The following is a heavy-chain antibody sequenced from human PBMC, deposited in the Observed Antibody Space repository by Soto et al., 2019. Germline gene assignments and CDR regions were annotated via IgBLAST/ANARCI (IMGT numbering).Heavy chain of an antibody. CDR3: AKKPPSTIQGWAFGMDV. V-gene: IGHV3-53*02. D-gene: IGHD2-8*01. CDR1: GFTVTSNY. Sequence: EVQLLETGGGLIQPGGSLRLSCLASGFTVTSNYMIWVRQPPGKGLEWVSTTFSGGSTNYADSVKGRFTISRDNSKNTVYLQMNNLRVEDTAVYYCAKKPPSTIQGWAFGMDVWGQGTKVSVSS. CDR2: TFSGGST. J-gene: IGHJ6*02.